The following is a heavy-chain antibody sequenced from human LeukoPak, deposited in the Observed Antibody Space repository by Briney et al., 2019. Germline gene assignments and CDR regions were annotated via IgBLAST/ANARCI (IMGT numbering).Heavy chain of an antibody. CDR2: IWYDGSNK. D-gene: IGHD5-18*01. CDR3: ARDNTALEY. J-gene: IGHJ4*02. V-gene: IGHV3-33*01. CDR1: GFTFSSYG. Sequence: GRSLRLSCAASGFTFSSYGVHWVRQAPGKGLEWVAVIWYDGSNKYYADSVKGRFTISRDNSKNTLYLQMNSLRGEDTAVYYFARDNTALEYWGQGTLVTVSS.